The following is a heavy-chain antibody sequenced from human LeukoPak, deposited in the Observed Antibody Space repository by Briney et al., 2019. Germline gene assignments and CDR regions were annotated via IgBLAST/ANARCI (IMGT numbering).Heavy chain of an antibody. Sequence: SNYWMSWVRQPPGKGLEWIGSIYYSGSTYYNPSLESRVTISVDTSKNQFSLKLSSVTAADTAVYYCATSGWYLLPGVYWGQGTLVTVSS. CDR3: ATSGWYLLPGVY. V-gene: IGHV4-39*01. CDR1: SNY. CDR2: IYYSGST. D-gene: IGHD6-19*01. J-gene: IGHJ4*02.